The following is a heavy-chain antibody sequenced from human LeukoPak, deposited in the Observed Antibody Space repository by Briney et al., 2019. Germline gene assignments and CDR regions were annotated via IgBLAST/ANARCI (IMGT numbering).Heavy chain of an antibody. Sequence: PEGSLRLSCAASGFTFSSYSMNWVRQAPGKGLEWVSSISSSSSYIYYADSVKGRFTISRDNAKDSLYLQMNSLRAEDTAVYYCARDPAEMATISAFDIWGQGTMVTVSS. J-gene: IGHJ3*02. CDR3: ARDPAEMATISAFDI. V-gene: IGHV3-21*01. CDR2: ISSSSSYI. D-gene: IGHD5-24*01. CDR1: GFTFSSYS.